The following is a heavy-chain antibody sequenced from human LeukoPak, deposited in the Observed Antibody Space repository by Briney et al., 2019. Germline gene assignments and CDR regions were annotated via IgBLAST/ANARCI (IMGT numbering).Heavy chain of an antibody. CDR3: AKDGLRYFDWLLSTY. D-gene: IGHD3-9*01. J-gene: IGHJ4*02. CDR1: GFTFSIYA. Sequence: QPGGSLRLSCAASGFTFSIYAMSWVRQAPGEGLEWVSAISGSGGSTYYADSVKGRFTISRDNSKNTLYLQMNSLRAEDTAVYYCAKDGLRYFDWLLSTYWGQGTLVTVSS. V-gene: IGHV3-23*01. CDR2: ISGSGGST.